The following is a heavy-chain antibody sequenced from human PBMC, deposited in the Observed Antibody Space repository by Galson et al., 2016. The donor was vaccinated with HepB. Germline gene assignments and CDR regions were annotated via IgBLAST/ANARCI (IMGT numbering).Heavy chain of an antibody. CDR3: ARSSGWSIYYYYALDV. CDR1: GFTVSSNY. Sequence: SLRLSCAASGFTVSSNYMSWVRQAPGKGLEWVSVIYSGGSAYYADSVKGRFTISRDNSKNTLYLQMNSLRVEDTAVYYCARSSGWSIYYYYALDVWGQGTTVTVSS. CDR2: IYSGGSA. D-gene: IGHD6-19*01. J-gene: IGHJ6*02. V-gene: IGHV3-53*01.